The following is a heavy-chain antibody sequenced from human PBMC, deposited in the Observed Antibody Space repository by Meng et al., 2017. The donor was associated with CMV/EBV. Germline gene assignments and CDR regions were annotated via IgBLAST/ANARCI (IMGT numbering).Heavy chain of an antibody. Sequence: GESLKISCAASGFTFSGSAMHWVRQASGKGLEWVGRIRSKANSYATAYAASVKGRFTISRDDSKNTAYLQMNSLKTEDTAVYYCTAYSSSWPRLYYYYYGMDVWGQGTTVTVSS. J-gene: IGHJ6*02. CDR2: IRSKANSYAT. CDR1: GFTFSGSA. V-gene: IGHV3-73*01. D-gene: IGHD6-13*01. CDR3: TAYSSSWPRLYYYYYGMDV.